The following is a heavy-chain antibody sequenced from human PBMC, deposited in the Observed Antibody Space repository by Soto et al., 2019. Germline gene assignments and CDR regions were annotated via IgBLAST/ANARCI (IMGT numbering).Heavy chain of an antibody. CDR1: GFTFSSYW. D-gene: IGHD6-19*01. V-gene: IGHV3-7*01. CDR3: ARATGWYGGYYYYGMDV. J-gene: IGHJ6*02. Sequence: GGSLRLSCAASGFTFSSYWMSWVRQAPGKGLEWVANIKQDGSEKYYVDSVKGRFTISRDNAKDSLYLQMNSLRAEDTAVYYCARATGWYGGYYYYGMDVWGQGTTVTVSS. CDR2: IKQDGSEK.